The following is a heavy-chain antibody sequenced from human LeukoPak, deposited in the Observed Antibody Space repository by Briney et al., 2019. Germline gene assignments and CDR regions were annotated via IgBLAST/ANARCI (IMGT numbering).Heavy chain of an antibody. J-gene: IGHJ4*02. CDR3: AREGPTAALFDY. CDR1: GFTFSSYA. D-gene: IGHD4-17*01. Sequence: KPGGSLRLSCAASGFTFSSYAMIWVRQAPWKGLEWVSSISPTSGCIYYADSVKGRFTISRDNAENSLYLLMNSLRAEDTAVYYCAREGPTAALFDYWGQGTQVTVSS. CDR2: ISPTSGCI. V-gene: IGHV3-21*01.